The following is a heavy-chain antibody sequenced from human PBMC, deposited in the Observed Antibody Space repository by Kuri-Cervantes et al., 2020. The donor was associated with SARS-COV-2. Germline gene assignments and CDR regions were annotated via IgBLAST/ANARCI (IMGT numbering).Heavy chain of an antibody. CDR3: AKDSLLEVKFDY. D-gene: IGHD1-1*01. V-gene: IGHV3-30*02. CDR1: GFTFSSYG. J-gene: IGHJ4*02. CDR2: IRYDGSNK. Sequence: GGSLRLSCAASGFTFSSYGMHWVRQAPGKGLEWVAFIRYDGSNKYYADSVKGRFTISRDNSKNTLYLRMNSLRAEDTAVYYCAKDSLLEVKFDYWGQGTLVTVSS.